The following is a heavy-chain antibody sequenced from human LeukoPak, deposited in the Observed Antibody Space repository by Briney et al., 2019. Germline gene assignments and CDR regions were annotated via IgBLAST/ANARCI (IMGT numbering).Heavy chain of an antibody. J-gene: IGHJ4*02. CDR1: GGTFSSYA. CDR2: IIPILGMA. CDR3: ARTVAGQFDY. V-gene: IGHV1-69*04. Sequence: SVKVSCKASGGTFSSYAISWVRQAPGQGLEWMGRIIPILGMANYAQKFQGRVTITADKSTSTAYMELSSLRSEDTAVYYCARTVAGQFDYWGQGTLVTVSS. D-gene: IGHD6-19*01.